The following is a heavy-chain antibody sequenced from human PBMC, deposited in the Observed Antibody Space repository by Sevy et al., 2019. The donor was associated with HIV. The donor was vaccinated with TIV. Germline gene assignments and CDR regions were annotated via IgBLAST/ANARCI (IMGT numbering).Heavy chain of an antibody. Sequence: SETLSLTCTVSGGSVSSGSYYWSWIRQPPGKGLEWIGYIYYSGSTNYNPSLKSRVTISVDTSKNQFSLKLSSVTAADTAVYYCARINGGLADMVRGVMGGFDYWGQGTLVTVSS. CDR3: ARINGGLADMVRGVMGGFDY. D-gene: IGHD3-10*01. V-gene: IGHV4-61*01. CDR2: IYYSGST. CDR1: GGSVSSGSYY. J-gene: IGHJ4*02.